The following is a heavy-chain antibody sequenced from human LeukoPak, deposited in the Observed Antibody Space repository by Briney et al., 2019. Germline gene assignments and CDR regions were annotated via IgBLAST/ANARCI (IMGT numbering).Heavy chain of an antibody. CDR1: GGSIRNYY. J-gene: IGHJ4*02. CDR2: MSYSGST. V-gene: IGHV4-59*01. CDR3: ARGDFHFDN. Sequence: SETLSLTCSVSGGSIRNYYWNWIRQPPGKGLEWIGYMSYSGSTNYNPSLKSRVTISLDTSKNQFSLKLNSVTAADTAVYYCARGDFHFDNWGQGTLVTVSS. D-gene: IGHD2-21*02.